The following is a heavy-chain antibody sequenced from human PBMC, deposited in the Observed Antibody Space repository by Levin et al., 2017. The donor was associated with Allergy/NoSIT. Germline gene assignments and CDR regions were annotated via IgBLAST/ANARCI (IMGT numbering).Heavy chain of an antibody. J-gene: IGHJ5*02. D-gene: IGHD2-15*01. CDR1: GFTFSTNA. CDR2: IGVGGGT. CDR3: AKGRPASGMGFDP. Sequence: QPGGSLRLSCAASGFTFSTNAMSWVRLAPGKGLEWVSVIGVGGGTYYADSVKGRFTISRDNSKDTLYLQMNSLRAEDTALYYCAKGRPASGMGFDPWGQGTLVTVSS. V-gene: IGHV3-23*01.